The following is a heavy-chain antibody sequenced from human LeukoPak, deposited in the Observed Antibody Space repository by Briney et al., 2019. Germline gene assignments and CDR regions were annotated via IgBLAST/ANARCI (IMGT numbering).Heavy chain of an antibody. CDR1: GFTFSYYM. V-gene: IGHV3-7*01. CDR2: MRTDGSVP. CDR3: ARDKDFTIDY. D-gene: IGHD3-10*01. Sequence: GRSLRLSCEVSGFTFSYYMMTWVRQAPGEGLEWVANMRTDGSVPSYVDSVKGRFTISRDNAKSSLYLQMNNLRVEDTAVYYCARDKDFTIDYWGQGTLATVSS. J-gene: IGHJ4*02.